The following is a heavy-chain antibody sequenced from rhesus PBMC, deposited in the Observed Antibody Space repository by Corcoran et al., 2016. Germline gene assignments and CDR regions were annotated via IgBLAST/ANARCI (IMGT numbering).Heavy chain of an antibody. D-gene: IGHD3-16*01. J-gene: IGHJ4*01. CDR3: ASQFFYSGNYYLDY. V-gene: IGHV4-80*01. CDR2: INGNGGST. Sequence: QVQLQESGPGLVKPSETLSLTCAVSGGSFSSNWWTWIRQPPGKGLEWIGGINGNGGSTNANPSLRSRGTFSKDASKNEFSLNLSSVTAADTAVYYCASQFFYSGNYYLDYWGQGVLVTVSS. CDR1: GGSFSSNW.